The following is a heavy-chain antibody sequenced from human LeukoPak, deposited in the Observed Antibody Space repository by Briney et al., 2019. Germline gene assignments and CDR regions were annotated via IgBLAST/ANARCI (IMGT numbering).Heavy chain of an antibody. CDR3: ARDRGFDCSGGSCFHYYYYYMDV. D-gene: IGHD2-15*01. J-gene: IGHJ6*03. V-gene: IGHV1-46*01. Sequence: ASVKVSCKASGYTFTSYYMHWVRQAPGQGLEWMGIINPSGGSTSYAQKFQGRVTMTRDMSTSTVYMELSSLRSEDTAVYYCARDRGFDCSGGSCFHYYYYYMDVWGKGTTVTVSS. CDR1: GYTFTSYY. CDR2: INPSGGST.